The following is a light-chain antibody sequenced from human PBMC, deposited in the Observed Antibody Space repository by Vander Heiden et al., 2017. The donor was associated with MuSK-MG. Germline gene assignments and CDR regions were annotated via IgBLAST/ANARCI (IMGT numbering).Light chain of an antibody. V-gene: IGKV1-9*01. J-gene: IGKJ5*01. Sequence: DIQLTQSPSFLSASVGERVTITCRASQGISSYLVWFQQKPGKAPKLLIYAASTLQSGVPSRFSGSGSETEFTLTISSLQPEDFATYYCQQVNSYPITFGQGTRLEIK. CDR1: QGISSY. CDR2: AAS. CDR3: QQVNSYPIT.